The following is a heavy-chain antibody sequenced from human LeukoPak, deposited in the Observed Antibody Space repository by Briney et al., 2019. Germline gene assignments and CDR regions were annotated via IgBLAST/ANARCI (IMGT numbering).Heavy chain of an antibody. J-gene: IGHJ2*01. CDR3: ARPVEVATYYWYFDL. Sequence: PSETLSLTCAVYGGSFSGYYWSWTRQPPGKGLEWIGEINHSGSTNYNPSLKSRVTISVDTSKNQFSLKLSSVTAADTAVYYCARPVEVATYYWYFDLWGRGTLVTVSS. V-gene: IGHV4-34*01. CDR1: GGSFSGYY. CDR2: INHSGST. D-gene: IGHD5-24*01.